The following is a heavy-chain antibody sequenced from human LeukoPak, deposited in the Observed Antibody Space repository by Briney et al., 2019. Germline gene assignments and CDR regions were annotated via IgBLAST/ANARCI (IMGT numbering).Heavy chain of an antibody. Sequence: GGSLRLSCAASGFXFSSYAMSWVRQAPGKGLEWVSAISGSGGSTYYADSVKGRFTISRDNSKNTLYLQMNSLRAEDTAVYYCAKSPLPNYYYDSSGYLYYFDYWGQGTLVTVSS. J-gene: IGHJ4*02. CDR2: ISGSGGST. CDR3: AKSPLPNYYYDSSGYLYYFDY. V-gene: IGHV3-23*01. D-gene: IGHD3-22*01. CDR1: GFXFSSYA.